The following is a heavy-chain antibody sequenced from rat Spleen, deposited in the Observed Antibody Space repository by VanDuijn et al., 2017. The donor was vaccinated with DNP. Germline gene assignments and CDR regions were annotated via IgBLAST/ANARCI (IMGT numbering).Heavy chain of an antibody. CDR1: GFTFSDYA. Sequence: EVQLVESGGGLVQPGRSLKLSCAASGFTFSDYAMAWVRQAPKKGLEWVATISYDGSRTYYRDSVKGRFTISRDNAKSTLYLQMDSLRSEDTATYYCARQLGDFDYWGQGTSVTVSS. D-gene: IGHD5-1*01. V-gene: IGHV5-17*01. J-gene: IGHJ4*01. CDR2: ISYDGSRT. CDR3: ARQLGDFDY.